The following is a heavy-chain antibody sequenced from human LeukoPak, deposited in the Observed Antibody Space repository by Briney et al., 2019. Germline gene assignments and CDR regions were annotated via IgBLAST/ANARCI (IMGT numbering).Heavy chain of an antibody. Sequence: GGSLRLSCAASGFTFSSYAMHWVRQAPGMGLEWVAVISYDGSNKYYADSVKGRYTISRDNSKNTLYMQMNSLRAEDTAVYYCARDLVHYWGQGTLVTVSS. V-gene: IGHV3-30*04. J-gene: IGHJ4*02. CDR2: ISYDGSNK. D-gene: IGHD2-8*02. CDR3: ARDLVHY. CDR1: GFTFSSYA.